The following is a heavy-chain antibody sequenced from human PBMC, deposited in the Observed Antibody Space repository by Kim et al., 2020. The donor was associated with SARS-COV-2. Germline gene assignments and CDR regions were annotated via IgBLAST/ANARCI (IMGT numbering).Heavy chain of an antibody. CDR3: ARDGFVGWNYGHSYYYYMDV. CDR1: GFTFSDYY. V-gene: IGHV3-11*01. CDR2: ISSSGSTI. D-gene: IGHD1-7*01. J-gene: IGHJ6*03. Sequence: GGSLRLSCAASGFTFSDYYMSWIRQAPGKGLEWVSYISSSGSTIYYADSVKGRFTISRDNAKNSLYLQMNSLRAEDTAVYYCARDGFVGWNYGHSYYYYMDVWGKGTTVTVSS.